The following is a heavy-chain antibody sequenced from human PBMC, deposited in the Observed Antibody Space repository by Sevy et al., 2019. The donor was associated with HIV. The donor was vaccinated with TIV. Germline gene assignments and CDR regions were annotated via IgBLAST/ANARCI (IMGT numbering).Heavy chain of an antibody. J-gene: IGHJ4*02. Sequence: GGSLRLSCAASGFNFSSYAMSWVRQAPGKGLESVSAISGSGGSTYYADSVKGRFTISRDNSKNTQYLQMNSLRAEETAVYYCAKDQERDYYDSSGYLSHWGQGALVTVSS. V-gene: IGHV3-23*01. CDR1: GFNFSSYA. CDR2: ISGSGGST. CDR3: AKDQERDYYDSSGYLSH. D-gene: IGHD3-22*01.